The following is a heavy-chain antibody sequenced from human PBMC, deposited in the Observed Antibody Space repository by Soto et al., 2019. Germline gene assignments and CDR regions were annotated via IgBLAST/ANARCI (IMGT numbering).Heavy chain of an antibody. CDR1: GGSINSDGYS. CDR2: IHHTGRT. CDR3: ASLPMVRGVIGWFDP. D-gene: IGHD3-10*01. V-gene: IGHV4-30-2*06. J-gene: IGHJ5*02. Sequence: QLQLQESGSGLVKPSQTLSLTCAVSGGSINSDGYSWSWIRQSPGMGLQWIGYIHHTGRTYYSPSLYNRVSISIDRSKNQFSLQLTSVTAADTAVYYCASLPMVRGVIGWFDPWGQGTLVTVSS.